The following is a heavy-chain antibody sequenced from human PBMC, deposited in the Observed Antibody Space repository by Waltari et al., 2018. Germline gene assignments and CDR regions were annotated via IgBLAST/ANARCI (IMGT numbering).Heavy chain of an antibody. Sequence: QVQLVQSGAEVKKPGASVKVSCKASGYTFTGYYMHWVRQAPGQGLEWMGRINPNSGGTNYAQKFQGRVTITADKSTSTAYMELSSLRSEDTAVYYCATGCSGGSCYYFDYWGQGTLVTVSS. CDR2: INPNSGGT. V-gene: IGHV1-2*06. D-gene: IGHD2-15*01. CDR3: ATGCSGGSCYYFDY. CDR1: GYTFTGYY. J-gene: IGHJ4*02.